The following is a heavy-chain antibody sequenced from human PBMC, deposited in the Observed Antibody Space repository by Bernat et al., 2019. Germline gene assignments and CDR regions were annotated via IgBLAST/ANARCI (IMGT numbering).Heavy chain of an antibody. CDR2: IYNSGST. J-gene: IGHJ3*02. D-gene: IGHD6-19*01. V-gene: IGHV4-4*02. CDR1: GGSISSSNW. Sequence: QVQLQESGPGLVKPSGTLSLTCAVSGGSISSSNWWSWVRQPPGKGLEWIGEIYNSGSTNYNPSLKSRVTLSVEKSKNQFSLKLSSVTAADTAVYYGARDGSSGWYDAFDIWGQGTMVTVSS. CDR3: ARDGSSGWYDAFDI.